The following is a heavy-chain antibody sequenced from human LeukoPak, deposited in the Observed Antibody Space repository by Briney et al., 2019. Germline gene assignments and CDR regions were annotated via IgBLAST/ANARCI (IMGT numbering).Heavy chain of an antibody. V-gene: IGHV3-66*01. D-gene: IGHD3-16*01. CDR2: IYSSGPT. CDR1: GFTVRSNY. J-gene: IGHJ5*02. CDR3: ASSPESSLYRYPWFDP. Sequence: GGSLRLSCAGSGFTVRSNYMGWVRQAPGKGLDWVSVIYSSGPTCYADSVKGGFIISRDTANNTLYLQMNSLKAEDTAMYFCASSPESSLYRYPWFDPWGQGTLVTVSS.